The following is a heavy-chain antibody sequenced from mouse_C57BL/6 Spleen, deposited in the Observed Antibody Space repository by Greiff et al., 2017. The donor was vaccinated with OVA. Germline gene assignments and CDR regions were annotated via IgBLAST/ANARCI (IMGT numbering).Heavy chain of an antibody. CDR3: AREGLHYFDD. CDR1: GYTFTDYY. CDR2: INPYNGGT. Sequence: VQLQQSGPVLVKPGASVKMSCKASGYTFTDYYMNWVKQSHGKSLEWIGVINPYNGGTSYNQKFKGKATLTVDKSSSTAYMELNSLTSEDSAVYYCAREGLHYFDDWGQGTTLTVSS. J-gene: IGHJ2*01. D-gene: IGHD2-13*01. V-gene: IGHV1-19*01.